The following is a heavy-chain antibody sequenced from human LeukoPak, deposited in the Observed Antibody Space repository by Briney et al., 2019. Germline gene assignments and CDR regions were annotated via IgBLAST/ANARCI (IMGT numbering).Heavy chain of an antibody. CDR3: ASGYQLLRHWFDP. Sequence: SETLSLTCAVYGGSFSGYYWSWIRQPPGKGLEWIGEINHSGSTNYNPSLKSRVTISVDTSKDQFSLKLSSVTAADTAVYYCASGYQLLRHWFDPWGQGTLVTVSS. D-gene: IGHD2-2*01. V-gene: IGHV4-34*01. CDR1: GGSFSGYY. J-gene: IGHJ5*02. CDR2: INHSGST.